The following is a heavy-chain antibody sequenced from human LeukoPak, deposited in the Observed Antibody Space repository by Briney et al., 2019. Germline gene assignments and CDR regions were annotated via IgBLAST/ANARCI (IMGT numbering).Heavy chain of an antibody. J-gene: IGHJ4*02. D-gene: IGHD6-13*01. CDR1: GGSISNSNW. CDR2: IYQSGST. CDR3: ARHWGQQLVFDY. Sequence: PSETLSPTCAVSGGSISNSNWWSWVRQPPGKGLEWIGEIYQSGSTNYNPSLKSRVTISVDKSKNQFSLKLSSVTAADTAVYYCARHWGQQLVFDYWGQGTLVTVSS. V-gene: IGHV4-4*02.